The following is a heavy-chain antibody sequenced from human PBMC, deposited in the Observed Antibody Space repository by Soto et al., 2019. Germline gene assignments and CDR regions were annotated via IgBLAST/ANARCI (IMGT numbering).Heavy chain of an antibody. CDR1: GGTFSSYT. J-gene: IGHJ4*02. CDR2: IIPILGIA. CDR3: ASPQDNYGDYRFDY. D-gene: IGHD4-17*01. Sequence: QVQLVQSGAEVKKPGSSVKVSCKASGGTFSSYTISWVRQAPGQGLEWMGRIIPILGIANYAQKFQGRVTITADKSTSTADRELSSLRSEDTAVYYCASPQDNYGDYRFDYWGQGTLVTVSS. V-gene: IGHV1-69*02.